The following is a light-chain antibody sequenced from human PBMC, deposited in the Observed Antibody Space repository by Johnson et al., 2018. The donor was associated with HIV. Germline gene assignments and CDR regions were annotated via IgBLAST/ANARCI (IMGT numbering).Light chain of an antibody. CDR3: GTWHSSLSTGGV. CDR1: NSNIAIKY. Sequence: QSMLTQPPSVSVAPGQKVTISCSGNNSNIAIKYVSWYQQLPGTAHKLLIYENNKRPSGIPDRFSGSKSGTSATLAITGLQTGDEADYYCGTWHSSLSTGGVFGTGTKVTVL. V-gene: IGLV1-51*02. J-gene: IGLJ1*01. CDR2: ENN.